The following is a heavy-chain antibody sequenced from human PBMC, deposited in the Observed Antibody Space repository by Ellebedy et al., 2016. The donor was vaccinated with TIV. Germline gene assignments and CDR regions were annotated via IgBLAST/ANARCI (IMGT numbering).Heavy chain of an antibody. D-gene: IGHD1-26*01. J-gene: IGHJ4*02. V-gene: IGHV3-21*06. CDR3: ARSGELDS. CDR2: ISSSGSYL. CDR1: GFTFSSYT. Sequence: PGGSLRLSCAASGFTFSSYTINWVRQTPGKGLEWVSSISSSGSYLYYADSVKGRFTIARDDARNSLYLQMDSLRAEDTAVYYCARSGELDSWGQGTLVTVSS.